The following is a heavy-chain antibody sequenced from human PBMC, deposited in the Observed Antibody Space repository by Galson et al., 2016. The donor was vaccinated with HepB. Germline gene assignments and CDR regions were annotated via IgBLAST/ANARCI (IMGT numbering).Heavy chain of an antibody. CDR2: IYWNDDK. J-gene: IGHJ4*02. CDR3: AHRRSGYCNSIGCLYFDY. CDR1: GFSLSTSGEG. D-gene: IGHD2-2*01. V-gene: IGHV2-5*01. Sequence: PALVKPTQTLTLTCTFSGFSLSTSGEGVGWTRQPPGKALEWLALIYWNDDKRYSPSLRSRLTITKGTSKNQVVLTMTNMDPVDTATYYCAHRRSGYCNSIGCLYFDYWGQGALVTVSS.